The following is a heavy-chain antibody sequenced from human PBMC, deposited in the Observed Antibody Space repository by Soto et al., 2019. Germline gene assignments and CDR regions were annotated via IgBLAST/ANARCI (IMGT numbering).Heavy chain of an antibody. CDR3: ARVRGRLLRFDP. J-gene: IGHJ5*02. CDR1: GGSISSGDYY. Sequence: SETLSLTCTVSGGSISSGDYYWSWIRQPPGKGLEWIGYIYYSGSTNYNPSLKSRVTISVDTSKNQFPLKLSSVTAADTAVYYCARVRGRLLRFDPWGQGTLVTV. V-gene: IGHV4-30-4*01. D-gene: IGHD2-15*01. CDR2: IYYSGST.